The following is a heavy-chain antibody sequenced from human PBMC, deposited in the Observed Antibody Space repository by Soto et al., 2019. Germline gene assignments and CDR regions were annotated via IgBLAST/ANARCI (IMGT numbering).Heavy chain of an antibody. J-gene: IGHJ4*02. CDR1: GFTFDDYA. CDR2: ISWNSGSI. CDR3: AKDKTGSGSYYTVIDY. D-gene: IGHD3-10*01. V-gene: IGHV3-9*01. Sequence: GGSLRLSCAASGFTFDDYAMHWVRQAPGKGLEWVSGISWNSGSIGYADSVKGRFTISRDNAKNSLYLQMNSLRAEDTALYYCAKDKTGSGSYYTVIDYWGQGTLVTVSS.